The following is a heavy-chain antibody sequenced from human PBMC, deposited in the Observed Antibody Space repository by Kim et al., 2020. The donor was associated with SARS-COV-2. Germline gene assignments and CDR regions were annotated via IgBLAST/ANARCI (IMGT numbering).Heavy chain of an antibody. D-gene: IGHD6-19*01. Sequence: ASVKVSCKVSGYTLTELSMHWVRQAPGKGLEWMGGFDPEDGETIYAQKFQGRVTMTEDTSTDTAYMELSSLRSEDTAVYYCATTAGTGHSNWFDPRGQRTLVTVSS. CDR2: FDPEDGET. J-gene: IGHJ5*02. CDR1: GYTLTELS. V-gene: IGHV1-24*01. CDR3: ATTAGTGHSNWFDP.